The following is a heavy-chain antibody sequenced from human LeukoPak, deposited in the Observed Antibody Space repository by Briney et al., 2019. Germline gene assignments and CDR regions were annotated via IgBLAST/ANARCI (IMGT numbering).Heavy chain of an antibody. J-gene: IGHJ6*03. CDR3: AKTTVTSEEYFYYYMDV. CDR2: IITYNGNT. CDR1: GSTFTSYA. D-gene: IGHD4-17*01. Sequence: ASVKVSCKASGSTFTSYAITWVRQAPGQGLEWMGWIITYNGNTHYAQKLQGRVTLTTDTSTNTAYMELRGLRSDDTAVYYCAKTTVTSEEYFYYYMDVWGKGTTVTVSS. V-gene: IGHV1-18*01.